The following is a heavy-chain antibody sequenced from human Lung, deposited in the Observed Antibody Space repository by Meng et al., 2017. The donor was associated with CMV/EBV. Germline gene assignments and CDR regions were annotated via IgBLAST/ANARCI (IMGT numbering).Heavy chain of an antibody. CDR1: GDSINSGGYY. D-gene: IGHD3-22*01. CDR2: IYHSGTT. J-gene: IGHJ4*02. Sequence: TXSLXCTVSGDSINSGGYYWSWIRQHPGKGLEWIGHIYHSGTTSYNPSLKSRVSISVDTSKKQFSLKLSSTTAADTAVYYCARAQYYYDSSAFFEYWGQGALATFSS. V-gene: IGHV4-31*03. CDR3: ARAQYYYDSSAFFEY.